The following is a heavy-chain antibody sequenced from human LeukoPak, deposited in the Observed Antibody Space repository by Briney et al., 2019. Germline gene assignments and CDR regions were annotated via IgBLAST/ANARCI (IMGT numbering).Heavy chain of an antibody. V-gene: IGHV4-59*01. Sequence: TPSETLSLTCTVSGGSISSYYWSWIRQPPGKGLEWIGYIYYSGSTNYNPSLKSRVTISVDTSKNHFSLKVTSVTAADTAMYYCARGDLAATDTGYSYYGMDVWGQGTTVTVSS. D-gene: IGHD6-13*01. J-gene: IGHJ6*02. CDR1: GGSISSYY. CDR3: ARGDLAATDTGYSYYGMDV. CDR2: IYYSGST.